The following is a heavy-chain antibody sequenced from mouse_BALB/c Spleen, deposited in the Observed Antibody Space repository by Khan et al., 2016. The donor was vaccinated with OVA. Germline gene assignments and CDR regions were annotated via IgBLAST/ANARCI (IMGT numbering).Heavy chain of an antibody. CDR1: GFTFSSFG. J-gene: IGHJ3*01. Sequence: EVELVESGGGLVQPGGSRKLSCTASGFTFSSFGMHWVRQAPEKGLEWVAYIGSDSSTIYYADTVKGRFTISRDNPKHTLLLQLTSLRSEDTAMYYCASSRYWSGFDSWGQGTLVTVSA. V-gene: IGHV5-17*02. CDR3: ASSRYWSGFDS. D-gene: IGHD2-12*01. CDR2: IGSDSSTI.